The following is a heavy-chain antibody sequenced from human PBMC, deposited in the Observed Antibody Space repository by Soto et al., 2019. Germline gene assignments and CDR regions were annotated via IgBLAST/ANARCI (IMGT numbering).Heavy chain of an antibody. D-gene: IGHD2-15*01. CDR2: ILYDGSNE. J-gene: IGHJ6*02. V-gene: IGHV3-30*18. CDR1: GFSFSRYG. CDR3: AKDEMAAATYRGFYQYYALDV. Sequence: QGQLVESGGGVVQPGRSLRLSCEASGFSFSRYGMHWVRQAPGKGLEWVAIILYDGSNEYYIKSVRDRFTISRDNSKNTLYLQMNSLRPDDTAVYYCAKDEMAAATYRGFYQYYALDVWGQGTTVTVSS.